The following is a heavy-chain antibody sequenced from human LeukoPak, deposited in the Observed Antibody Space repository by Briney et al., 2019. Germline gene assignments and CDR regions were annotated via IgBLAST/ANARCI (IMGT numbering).Heavy chain of an antibody. Sequence: SETLSLTCTVSSGSISTYYWTWIRQPPGKGLEWLRFSHYSGSTNYNPPLKSRVTISVDTSKNQFSLQLSFVTAEDTAVYYCARISYGSGSSYKGHLLGGNHTNWFAPWGQGTLVTVSS. V-gene: IGHV4-59*08. D-gene: IGHD3-10*01. CDR3: ARISYGSGSSYKGHLLGGNHTNWFAP. CDR2: SHYSGST. J-gene: IGHJ5*02. CDR1: SGSISTYY.